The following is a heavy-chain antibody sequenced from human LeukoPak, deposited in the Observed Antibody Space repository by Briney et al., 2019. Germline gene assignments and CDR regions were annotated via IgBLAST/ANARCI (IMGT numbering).Heavy chain of an antibody. CDR3: ARGLGDILTSPEYFQH. V-gene: IGHV1-69*05. J-gene: IGHJ1*01. Sequence: SVKVSCKASGGTFSSYAISWVRQAPGQGLEWMGGIIPIFGTANYAQTFQGRVTITTDESTSTAYMELSSLRSEDTAVYYCARGLGDILTSPEYFQHWGQGTLVTVSS. CDR2: IIPIFGTA. D-gene: IGHD3-9*01. CDR1: GGTFSSYA.